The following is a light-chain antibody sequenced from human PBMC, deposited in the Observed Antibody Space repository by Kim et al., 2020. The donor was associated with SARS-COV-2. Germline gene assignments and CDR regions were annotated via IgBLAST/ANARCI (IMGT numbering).Light chain of an antibody. J-gene: IGLJ2*01. V-gene: IGLV3-19*01. CDR2: GKN. CDR1: RLSSSY. CDR3: NSRDSSGNVV. Sequence: VALGQTIRITCHGDRLSSSYASWYQQTPGQAPVLVIYGKNNRPSGIPDRFSGSTSGNTASLTITGAQAEDEADYYCNSRDSSGNVVFGGGTQLTVL.